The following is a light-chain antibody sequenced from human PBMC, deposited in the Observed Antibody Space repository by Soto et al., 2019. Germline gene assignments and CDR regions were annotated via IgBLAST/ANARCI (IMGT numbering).Light chain of an antibody. CDR1: QYVGTR. CDR2: YTS. CDR3: QQYGSSPRT. J-gene: IGKJ1*01. Sequence: EIVLTQSPATLSSSPGETATLSCRASQYVGTRLAWYQHKPGQAPRLLIYYTSNRATGTPARFSGSGSGTDFTLTINSLAPEDFAVYYCQQYGSSPRTFGQGTKVDIK. V-gene: IGKV3-11*01.